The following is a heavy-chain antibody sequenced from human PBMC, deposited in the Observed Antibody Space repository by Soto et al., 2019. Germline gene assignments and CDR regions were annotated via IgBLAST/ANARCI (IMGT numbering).Heavy chain of an antibody. V-gene: IGHV4-59*08. CDR3: ARHGRAGYGNFDY. J-gene: IGHJ4*02. CDR1: IGSIGRYY. D-gene: IGHD1-1*01. Sequence: SEPRCLTCTVSIGSIGRYYWSGRRQPPGKGLEWIGYIYYSGRTNYNPSLKSRVTISVDTSKNQFSLQLSSVTAADTAVYYCARHGRAGYGNFDYWGQGTLVTVS. CDR2: IYYSGRT.